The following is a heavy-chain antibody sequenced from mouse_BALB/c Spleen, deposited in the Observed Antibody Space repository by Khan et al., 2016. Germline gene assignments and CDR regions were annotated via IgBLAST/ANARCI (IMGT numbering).Heavy chain of an antibody. V-gene: IGHV1-63*02. CDR3: ARVYYGSSYLYFDV. CDR1: GYTFTNYW. Sequence: QVQLQQSGAELVRPGTSVKISCKASGYTFTNYWLGWVKQRPGHGLEWIGDIYPGGGYTNYNEKFKGKATLTEDTSSSTAYLQLSSLSSEDAAVYFCARVYYGSSYLYFDVWGAGTTVTVSS. J-gene: IGHJ1*01. D-gene: IGHD1-1*01. CDR2: IYPGGGYT.